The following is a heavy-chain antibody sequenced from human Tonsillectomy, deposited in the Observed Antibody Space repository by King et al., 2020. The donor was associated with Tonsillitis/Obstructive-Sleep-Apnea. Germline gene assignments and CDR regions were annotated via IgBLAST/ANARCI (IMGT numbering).Heavy chain of an antibody. CDR2: IDYSRST. Sequence: QLQESGPGLVKPSETLSLTCTVSGGSISTYYWGWIRQPPGKGLEWIGYIDYSRSTNYNPSLKSRVTISVDTSKKQFSLRLSSVTTADTAVYYCARVRRFNNRPDAFDIWGQGTVVTVSS. CDR3: ARVRRFNNRPDAFDI. J-gene: IGHJ3*02. D-gene: IGHD1/OR15-1a*01. CDR1: GGSISTYY. V-gene: IGHV4-59*01.